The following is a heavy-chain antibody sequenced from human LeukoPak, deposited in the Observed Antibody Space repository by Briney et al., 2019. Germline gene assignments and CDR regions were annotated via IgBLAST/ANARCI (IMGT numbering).Heavy chain of an antibody. V-gene: IGHV3-53*01. Sequence: GGSLRLSCADSGFTVTSNYMSWVRQAPGEGREWVSVIYSGGITYYADSVQGRFPISRDTSKNTLYLQMNSLRAEDTAVYYCARVAVAGIDYWGQGTLVTVSS. CDR1: GFTVTSNY. CDR2: IYSGGIT. D-gene: IGHD6-19*01. J-gene: IGHJ4*02. CDR3: ARVAVAGIDY.